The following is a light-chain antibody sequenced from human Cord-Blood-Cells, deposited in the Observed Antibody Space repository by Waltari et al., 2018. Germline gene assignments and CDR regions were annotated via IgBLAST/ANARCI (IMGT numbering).Light chain of an antibody. CDR2: DVS. J-gene: IGLJ1*01. CDR1: SSDCGGYHY. V-gene: IGLV2-11*01. CDR3: CSYAGSYTFV. Sequence: QSALTQPRSVSGSPGQSVTIPCTGTSSDCGGYHYVSWYQQHPGKAPKLMIYDVSKRPSGVPDRFSGSKSGNTASLTISGLQAEDEADYYCCSYAGSYTFVFGTGTKVTVL.